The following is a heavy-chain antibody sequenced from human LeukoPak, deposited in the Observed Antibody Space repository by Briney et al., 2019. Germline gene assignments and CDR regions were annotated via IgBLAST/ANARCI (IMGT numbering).Heavy chain of an antibody. CDR1: GYTFTTYG. V-gene: IGHV1-18*01. CDR3: TRDFVLLTSYDVFEN. CDR2: INANNGDT. J-gene: IGHJ4*02. D-gene: IGHD3-16*01. Sequence: ASVKVSCKASGYTFTTYGISWVRQAPGQGLEWMGWINANNGDTHYAQKLQGRITMTTDTSTSTVYMELRSLRSDDTAVYYSTRDFVLLTSYDVFENWGQGTLVTVS.